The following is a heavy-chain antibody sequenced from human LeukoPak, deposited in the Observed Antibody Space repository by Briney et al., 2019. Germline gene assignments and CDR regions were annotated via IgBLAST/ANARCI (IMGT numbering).Heavy chain of an antibody. CDR1: GFTFSSNY. V-gene: IGHV3-53*01. J-gene: IGHJ6*03. CDR2: IYSGGST. D-gene: IGHD2-2*01. Sequence: GGSLRLSCAASGFTFSSNYMGWVRQAPGKGLEWVSFIYSGGSTYYSDSVKGRFTISRDNSKNTLYLQMNSLRAEDTAVYYCALGYCSSTSCHDYYYYMDVWGKGTTVTVSS. CDR3: ALGYCSSTSCHDYYYYMDV.